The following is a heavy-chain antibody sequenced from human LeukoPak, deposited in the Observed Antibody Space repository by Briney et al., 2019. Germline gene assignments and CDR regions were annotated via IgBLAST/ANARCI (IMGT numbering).Heavy chain of an antibody. J-gene: IGHJ3*02. CDR2: ISYDGSNK. D-gene: IGHD2-21*01. CDR3: ARASMVIHLDAFDI. CDR1: GFTFSSYA. Sequence: PGGSLRLSCAASGFTFSSYAMHWVRQAPGKGLEWVAVISYDGSNKYYADSVKGRFTISRDNSKNTLYLQMNSLRAEDTAVYYCARASMVIHLDAFDIWGQGTMVTVSS. V-gene: IGHV3-30-3*01.